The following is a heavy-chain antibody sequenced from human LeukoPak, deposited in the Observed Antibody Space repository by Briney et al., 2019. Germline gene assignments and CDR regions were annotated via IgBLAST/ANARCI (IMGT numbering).Heavy chain of an antibody. CDR1: GYTFTSYG. Sequence: ASVKVSCKASGYTFTSYGISWVRQAPGQGLEWMGWINTNTGNPTYAQGFTGRFVFSLDTSVSTAYLQISSLKAEDTAVYYCARDQKPGKQWLVDWGQGTLVTVSS. CDR3: ARDQKPGKQWLVD. J-gene: IGHJ4*02. D-gene: IGHD6-19*01. CDR2: INTNTGNP. V-gene: IGHV7-4-1*02.